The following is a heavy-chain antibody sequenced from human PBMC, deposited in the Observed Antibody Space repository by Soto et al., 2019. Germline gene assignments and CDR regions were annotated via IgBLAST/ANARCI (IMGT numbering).Heavy chain of an antibody. CDR3: ARSIAAAGTALMDV. CDR2: IYYSGST. D-gene: IGHD6-13*01. J-gene: IGHJ6*04. V-gene: IGHV4-61*01. Sequence: SETLSLTCPFSGVSVSSGSYYWSWIRQPPGKGLEWIGYIYYSGSTNYNPSLKSRVTISVDTSKNQFSLKLSSVTAADKAVYYCARSIAAAGTALMDVWGKGTTVTVSS. CDR1: GVSVSSGSYY.